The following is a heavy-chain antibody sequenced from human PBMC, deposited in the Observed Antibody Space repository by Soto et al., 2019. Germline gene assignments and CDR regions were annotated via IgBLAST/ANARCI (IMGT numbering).Heavy chain of an antibody. CDR3: AKDMKQYQLLSLDYYYYGMDV. J-gene: IGHJ6*02. D-gene: IGHD2-2*01. CDR2: ISWDGGST. CDR1: GFTFDDYT. Sequence: GGSLRLSCAASGFTFDDYTMHWVRQAPGKGLEWVSLISWDGGSTYYADSVKGRFTISRDNSKNSLYLQMNSLRTEDTALYYCAKDMKQYQLLSLDYYYYGMDVWGQGTTVTVSS. V-gene: IGHV3-43*01.